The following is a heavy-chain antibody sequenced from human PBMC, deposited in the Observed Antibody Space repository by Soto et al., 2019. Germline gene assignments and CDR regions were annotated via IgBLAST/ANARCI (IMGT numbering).Heavy chain of an antibody. D-gene: IGHD3-3*01. CDR3: ARLGTGYDFWSGYYAPFDY. CDR1: GGSISSSSYY. J-gene: IGHJ4*02. Sequence: SETLSLTCTVSGGSISSSSYYWGWIRQPPGKGLEWIGSIYYSGSTYYNPSLKSRVTISVDTSKNQFSLKLSSVTAADTAVYYCARLGTGYDFWSGYYAPFDYWGQGTLVTVSS. V-gene: IGHV4-39*01. CDR2: IYYSGST.